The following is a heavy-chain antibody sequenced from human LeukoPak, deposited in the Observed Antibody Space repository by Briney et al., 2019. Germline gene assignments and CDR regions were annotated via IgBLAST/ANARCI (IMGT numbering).Heavy chain of an antibody. V-gene: IGHV1-2*02. Sequence: ASVKVSCRASGYTFTSYDINWVRQATGQGLEWMGWMNPNSGGTNYAQKFQSRVTMTGDTSISTAYMELSRLRSDDTAVYYCARSRAARLTSFDYWGQGTLVTVSS. D-gene: IGHD6-6*01. CDR1: GYTFTSYD. CDR3: ARSRAARLTSFDY. CDR2: MNPNSGGT. J-gene: IGHJ4*02.